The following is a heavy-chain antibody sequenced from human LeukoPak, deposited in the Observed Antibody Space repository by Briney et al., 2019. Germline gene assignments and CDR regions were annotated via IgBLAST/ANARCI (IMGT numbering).Heavy chain of an antibody. J-gene: IGHJ5*01. D-gene: IGHD1-7*01. Sequence: EASVKVSCKASGDTFNNYAVNWVRQAPGQGLEWMGAFIPLFGTANYAHNFQGRVTITADGSTSTAYMELTSLKSEDTAVYYCTRGPVGTTHDSWGQGTLVTVSS. CDR3: TRGPVGTTHDS. CDR2: FIPLFGTA. CDR1: GDTFNNYA. V-gene: IGHV1-69*13.